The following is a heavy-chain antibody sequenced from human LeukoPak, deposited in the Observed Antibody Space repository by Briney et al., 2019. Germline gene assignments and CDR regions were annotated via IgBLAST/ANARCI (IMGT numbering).Heavy chain of an antibody. CDR1: GGSISGGSYY. V-gene: IGHV4-61*02. J-gene: IGHJ4*02. Sequence: SQTLSLACTVSGGSISGGSYYWSWIRQPAGKGLEWIGRIYTSGSTNYNPSLKSRVTISVDTSKNQFSLKLSSVTAADTAVYCCARGYCSSTSCYHFDYWGQGTLVTVSS. CDR2: IYTSGST. CDR3: ARGYCSSTSCYHFDY. D-gene: IGHD2-2*01.